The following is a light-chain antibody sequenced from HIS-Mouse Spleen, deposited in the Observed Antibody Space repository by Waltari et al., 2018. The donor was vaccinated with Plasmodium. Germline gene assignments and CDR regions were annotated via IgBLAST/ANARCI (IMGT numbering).Light chain of an antibody. CDR3: YSTDSSGNHRV. Sequence: SYELTQPPSVSVSPGQTARITCPGDDLPKKSAYWYQQKSGQAPVLVIYEDSKRPSGIPERFSGSSSGTMATLTISGAQVEDEADYYCYSTDSSGNHRVFGGGTKLTVL. CDR2: EDS. CDR1: DLPKKS. J-gene: IGLJ3*02. V-gene: IGLV3-10*01.